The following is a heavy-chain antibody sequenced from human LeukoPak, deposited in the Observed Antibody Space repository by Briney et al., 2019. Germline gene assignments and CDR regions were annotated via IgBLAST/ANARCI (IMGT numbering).Heavy chain of an antibody. CDR2: ISGSGETT. CDR3: ARMPASRLVATGAWYFDL. V-gene: IGHV3-23*01. D-gene: IGHD1-1*01. Sequence: PGGSLRLSCAASGFTFSSYAMSWVRQAPGKGLEWVSAISGSGETTYYADSVKGRFTISRDNSKNTLYLQMNSLRAEDTALYFCARMPASRLVATGAWYFDLWGRNTLVTVSS. CDR1: GFTFSSYA. J-gene: IGHJ2*01.